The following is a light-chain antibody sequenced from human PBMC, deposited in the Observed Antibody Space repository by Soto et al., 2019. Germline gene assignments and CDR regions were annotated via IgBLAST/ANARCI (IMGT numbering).Light chain of an antibody. V-gene: IGKV3-20*01. J-gene: IGKJ5*01. Sequence: EIVLTQSPGTLSLSPGERATLSCGASQSISGSYLAWYQQKPGQAPRLLIYGASSRATVIPDRFSGSGSWADFTLTISRLEPDEFVVYYFHQYGISITFGQGIRLEIK. CDR1: QSISGSY. CDR3: HQYGISIT. CDR2: GAS.